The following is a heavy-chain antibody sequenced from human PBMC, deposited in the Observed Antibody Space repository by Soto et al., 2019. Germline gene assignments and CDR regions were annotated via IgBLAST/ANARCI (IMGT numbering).Heavy chain of an antibody. D-gene: IGHD1-1*01. V-gene: IGHV4-39*01. CDR1: GGSISSSSYY. J-gene: IGHJ5*02. CDR2: IYYSGST. CDR3: ASEWYNWNEGWFDP. Sequence: QLQLQESGPGLVKPSETLSLTCTVSGGSISSSSYYWGWIRQPPGKGLEWIGSIYYSGSTYYNPSLKSRGTISVDTSKNQFSLKLSSVTAADTAVYYCASEWYNWNEGWFDPWGQGTLVTVSS.